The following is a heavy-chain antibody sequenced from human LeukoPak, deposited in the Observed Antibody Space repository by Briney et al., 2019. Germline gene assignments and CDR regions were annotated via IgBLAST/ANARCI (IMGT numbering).Heavy chain of an antibody. J-gene: IGHJ4*01. Sequence: ASVKVSCKAPGGTFSSYAISWVRRAPGQGLEWMGGIIPLFVIANYAQKFQGRVTITTDKSTSTGYIERSSLRCEDTGVYLCARDPVRGSGSYYNNYWGHGTLVSVRS. CDR2: IIPLFVIA. CDR1: GGTFSSYA. CDR3: ARDPVRGSGSYYNNY. V-gene: IGHV1-69*10. D-gene: IGHD3-10*01.